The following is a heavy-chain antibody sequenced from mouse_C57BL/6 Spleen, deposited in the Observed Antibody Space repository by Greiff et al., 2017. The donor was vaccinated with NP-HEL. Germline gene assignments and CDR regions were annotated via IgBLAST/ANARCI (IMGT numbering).Heavy chain of an antibody. CDR2: IRSKSNNYAT. CDR1: GFSFNTYA. Sequence: EVQGVESGGGLVQPKGSLKLSCAASGFSFNTYAMNWVRQAPGKGLEWVARIRSKSNNYATYYADSVKDRFTISRDDSESMLYLQMNNLKTEDTAMYYCVRQKTGTGYFDVWGTGTTVTVSS. V-gene: IGHV10-1*01. D-gene: IGHD4-1*01. CDR3: VRQKTGTGYFDV. J-gene: IGHJ1*03.